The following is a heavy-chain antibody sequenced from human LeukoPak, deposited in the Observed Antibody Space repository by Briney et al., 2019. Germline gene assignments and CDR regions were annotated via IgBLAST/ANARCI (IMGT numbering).Heavy chain of an antibody. Sequence: GGSLRLSCAASGLTFDDYAMHWVRQAPGKGLEWVSLISGDGGSTYYADSVKGRFTISRDNSKNSLYLQMNSLRTEDTALYYCAKDIYQYYYDSSGYAFDYWGKGTLVTVSS. CDR2: ISGDGGST. CDR1: GLTFDDYA. D-gene: IGHD3-22*01. J-gene: IGHJ4*02. V-gene: IGHV3-43*02. CDR3: AKDIYQYYYDSSGYAFDY.